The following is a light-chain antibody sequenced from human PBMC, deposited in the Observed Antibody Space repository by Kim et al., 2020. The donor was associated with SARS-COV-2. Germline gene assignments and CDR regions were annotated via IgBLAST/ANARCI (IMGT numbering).Light chain of an antibody. Sequence: ASTGERSTLSCRASQSVSNNLAWYQQKPGQAPRLLIYGASTRVTGIPARFSGGGSGTEFTLTISSLQSEDFAIYYCQQCNNWPLTFGGGTKVDIK. CDR2: GAS. CDR3: QQCNNWPLT. J-gene: IGKJ4*01. V-gene: IGKV3-15*01. CDR1: QSVSNN.